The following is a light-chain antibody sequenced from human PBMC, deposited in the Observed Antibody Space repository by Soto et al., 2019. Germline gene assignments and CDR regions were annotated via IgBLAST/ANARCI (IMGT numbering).Light chain of an antibody. V-gene: IGKV3-15*01. Sequence: EIVMTQSPATLSVSPGQRATLSCRASQSIHTNLAWYQQKPGQAPRLLIYGASTRATGIPVRFSGSGSGIDFTLTISRLEPEDFAVYLCQQYGGSSRTFGLGTKVDI. CDR1: QSIHTN. J-gene: IGKJ1*01. CDR2: GAS. CDR3: QQYGGSSRT.